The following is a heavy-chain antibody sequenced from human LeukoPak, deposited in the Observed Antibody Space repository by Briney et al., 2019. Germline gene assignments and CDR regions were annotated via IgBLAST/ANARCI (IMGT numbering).Heavy chain of an antibody. CDR3: VRHTSTGWYQVVY. Sequence: SETLSLTCTVSGGSISDYFWSWIRQPPGKGSEGIGFIIYSGSTDHNPPPKSRVTISVDASKNHFSLKLTSVTAADTAVYYCVRHTSTGWYQVVYWGQGTLVTVSS. V-gene: IGHV4-59*01. D-gene: IGHD6-19*01. CDR1: GGSISDYF. CDR2: IIYSGST. J-gene: IGHJ4*02.